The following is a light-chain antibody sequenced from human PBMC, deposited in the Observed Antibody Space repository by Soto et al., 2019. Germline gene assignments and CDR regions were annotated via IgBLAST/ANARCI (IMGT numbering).Light chain of an antibody. Sequence: QMTQSPSSLSASVGDRVIITCRADHSINNYLNWYRQKPGQVPKLLIYAASTLQSGVPSRFSGSGSGRVFTLTINSLQPEDFATYYCQQSYSTLGTFGRGTRVEI. CDR1: HSINNY. V-gene: IGKV1-39*01. CDR3: QQSYSTLGT. CDR2: AAS. J-gene: IGKJ1*01.